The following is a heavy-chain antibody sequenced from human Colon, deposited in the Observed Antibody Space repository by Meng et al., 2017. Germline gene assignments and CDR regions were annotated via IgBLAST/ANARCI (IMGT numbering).Heavy chain of an antibody. CDR3: ARSPYSGSALPFFDY. V-gene: IGHV4-30-4*01. D-gene: IGHD1-26*01. CDR2: IYYSGST. Sequence: QVTESGPRMGEPSQTLSLTCTVSGDSFNSPDYYWSWIRQPSEKGLEWIGYIYYSGSTYYNPSLKSRVSISGDTSNKQFSLKLTSVTAADTAVYYCARSPYSGSALPFFDYWGQGSLVTVSS. J-gene: IGHJ4*02. CDR1: GDSFNSPDYY.